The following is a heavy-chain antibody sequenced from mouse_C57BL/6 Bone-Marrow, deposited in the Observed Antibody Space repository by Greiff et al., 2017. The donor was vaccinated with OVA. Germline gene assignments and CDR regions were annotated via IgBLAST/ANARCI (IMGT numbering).Heavy chain of an antibody. J-gene: IGHJ3*01. V-gene: IGHV5-6*01. CDR1: GFTFSSYG. D-gene: IGHD1-1*01. CDR2: ISSGGSYT. Sequence: EVMLVESGGDLVKPGGSLKLSCAASGFTFSSYGMSWVRQTPDKRLEWVATISSGGSYTYYPDSVKGRFTISRDNAKNTLYLQMISLKSEDTAMYYCARGGYYFSWFAYWGQGTLVTVSA. CDR3: ARGGYYFSWFAY.